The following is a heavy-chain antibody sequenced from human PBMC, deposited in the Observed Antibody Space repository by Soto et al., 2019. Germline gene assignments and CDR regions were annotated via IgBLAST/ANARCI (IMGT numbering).Heavy chain of an antibody. V-gene: IGHV1-8*01. D-gene: IGHD3-3*01. CDR1: GYTFTSYD. Sequence: GASVKVSCKASGYTFTSYDINWVRQATGQGLEWMGWMNPNSGNTGYAQKFQGRVTMTRNTSISTAYMGLSSLRSEDTAVYYRAREGPRFLEWLLSLRGSSGMDVWGQGTTVTVSS. CDR2: MNPNSGNT. CDR3: AREGPRFLEWLLSLRGSSGMDV. J-gene: IGHJ6*02.